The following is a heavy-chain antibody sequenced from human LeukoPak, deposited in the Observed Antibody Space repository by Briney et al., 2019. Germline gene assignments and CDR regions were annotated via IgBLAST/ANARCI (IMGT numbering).Heavy chain of an antibody. J-gene: IGHJ4*02. CDR1: GFAFNHYG. Sequence: SGGSLRLSCAATGFAFNHYGMHWVRQAPGKGLEWVAVIWSDGTNTYYTDSVKGRFTISRVDSEKTVYLQMKSLRPEDTGVYYCARDAQRGFDYSNSLQYWGQGTPVTVS. CDR3: ARDAQRGFDYSNSLQY. CDR2: IWSDGTNT. D-gene: IGHD4-11*01. V-gene: IGHV3-33*01.